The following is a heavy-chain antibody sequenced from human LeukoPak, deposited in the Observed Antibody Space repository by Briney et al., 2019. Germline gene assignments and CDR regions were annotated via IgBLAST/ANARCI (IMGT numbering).Heavy chain of an antibody. CDR3: ARGPRQQAVPDY. CDR1: GGSFSGYH. Sequence: SETLSLTCAVYGGSFSGYHWSWIRQPPGKGLEWIGEINHSGSTNYNPSLKSRVTISVDTSKNQFSLKLSSVTAADTAVYYCARGPRQQAVPDYRGQGTLVTVSS. J-gene: IGHJ4*02. CDR2: INHSGST. V-gene: IGHV4-34*01. D-gene: IGHD6-13*01.